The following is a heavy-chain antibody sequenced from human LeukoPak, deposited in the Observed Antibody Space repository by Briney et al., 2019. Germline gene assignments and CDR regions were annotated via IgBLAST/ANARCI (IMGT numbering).Heavy chain of an antibody. Sequence: GGSLRLSCAASGFTFSSYWMHGVREAPGEGLGWVSRINSDGSSTSYADSVKGRFTISRDNAKNTLYLQMNSLRAEDTAVYYCARVSYYYGSGSYRPTAVYYFDYWGQGTLVTVSS. D-gene: IGHD3-10*01. J-gene: IGHJ4*02. CDR3: ARVSYYYGSGSYRPTAVYYFDY. CDR2: INSDGSST. CDR1: GFTFSSYW. V-gene: IGHV3-74*01.